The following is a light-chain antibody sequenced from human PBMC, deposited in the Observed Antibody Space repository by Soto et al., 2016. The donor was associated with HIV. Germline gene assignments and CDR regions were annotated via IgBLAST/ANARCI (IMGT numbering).Light chain of an antibody. J-gene: IGLJ1*01. CDR3: QAWDTSTAV. CDR2: QDN. V-gene: IGLV3-1*01. CDR1: KLGDKY. Sequence: SYDLTQPPLVSVSPGQTASITCSGDKLGDKYACWYQQKPGQSPVLVIYQDNRRPSGIPERFSGSNSGNTATLTISGTQAMDEADYYCQAWDTSTAVFGTGTKVTVL.